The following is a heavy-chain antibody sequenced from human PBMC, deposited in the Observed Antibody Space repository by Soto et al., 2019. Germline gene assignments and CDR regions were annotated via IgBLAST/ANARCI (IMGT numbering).Heavy chain of an antibody. J-gene: IGHJ6*02. CDR1: GYTFTTYD. Sequence: VQLVQSGAEVKKPGASVKVSCKASGYTFTTYDFNWVRQATGQGPEWLGWMNTYSGSTGYAQRFQGRVTMTWNPSTSTAYMELGSLTSEDTAIYYCARGGYNFWSSNHYHYAMDVWGQGTTVTVSS. CDR3: ARGGYNFWSSNHYHYAMDV. CDR2: MNTYSGST. D-gene: IGHD3-3*01. V-gene: IGHV1-8*02.